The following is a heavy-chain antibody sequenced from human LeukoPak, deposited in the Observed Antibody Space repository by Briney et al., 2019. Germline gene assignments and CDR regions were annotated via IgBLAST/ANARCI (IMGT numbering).Heavy chain of an antibody. CDR3: AREYDTSSTAFDI. D-gene: IGHD3-16*01. V-gene: IGHV4-34*01. J-gene: IGHJ3*02. CDR2: ISHRGNT. CDR1: GWPFSGYY. Sequence: SETLSLTCGVYGWPFSGYYWSWIRQPPGKGLEWIGEISHRGNTNYNPSLKSRVTISLDTSKKQFSLKVISVTAADTAVYYCAREYDTSSTAFDIWGQGTMVTVSS.